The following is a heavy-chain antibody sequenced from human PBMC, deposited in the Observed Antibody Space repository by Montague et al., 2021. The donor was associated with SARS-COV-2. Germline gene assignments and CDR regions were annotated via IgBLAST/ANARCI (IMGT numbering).Heavy chain of an antibody. CDR3: ARDMEQWLDARWFCGLDV. CDR2: ISSDSRNR. J-gene: IGHJ6*02. D-gene: IGHD6-19*01. V-gene: IGHV3-21*01. CDR1: GFTFSNYN. Sequence: SLRLSCAASGFTFSNYNMNWVRQAPGKGLEWVSSISSDSRNRYYADSVKGRFTISRDNTKKSLYLQMSSLRAEDTAVYYCARDMEQWLDARWFCGLDVWGQGTPVTVSS.